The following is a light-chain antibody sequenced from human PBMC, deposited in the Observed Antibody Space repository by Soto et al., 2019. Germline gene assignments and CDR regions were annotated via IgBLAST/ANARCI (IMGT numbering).Light chain of an antibody. V-gene: IGLV1-40*01. CDR1: SSNIGAGYD. J-gene: IGLJ1*01. Sequence: ALTQPPSVSGAPGQRVTISCTGSSSNIGAGYDVHWYQQLPATAPKLLIYGNNNRPSGVPDRFSGSKSGTSASLAITGLQAEDEADYYCQSYDSSLSGYVFGTGTKVTV. CDR2: GNN. CDR3: QSYDSSLSGYV.